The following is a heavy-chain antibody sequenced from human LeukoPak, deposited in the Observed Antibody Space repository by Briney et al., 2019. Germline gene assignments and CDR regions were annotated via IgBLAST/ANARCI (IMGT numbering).Heavy chain of an antibody. CDR2: SNEDGSTT. Sequence: GGSLRLSCAASGFTFSSNWMHWVRQAPGKGLVWVSRSNEDGSTTNYADSVKGRFTISRDNAKNMLYLQMNSLTAEDTAVYYCVRDLGGRSGHWGQGTLVTVSS. V-gene: IGHV3-74*01. CDR3: VRDLGGRSGH. J-gene: IGHJ4*02. CDR1: GFTFSSNW. D-gene: IGHD1-26*01.